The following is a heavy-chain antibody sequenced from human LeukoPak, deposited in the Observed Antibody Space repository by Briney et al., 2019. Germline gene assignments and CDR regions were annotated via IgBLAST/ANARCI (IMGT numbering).Heavy chain of an antibody. J-gene: IGHJ4*02. V-gene: IGHV4-4*02. CDR2: IFHSGST. CDR3: ARSPTKRVPEDY. CDR1: SGSIFSSNW. Sequence: SGTLSLTCAVSSGSIFSSNWWSWVRQPPGKGLEWIGQIFHSGSTTYSPSLKSRVTISVDKSKNQFSLRLTSVTAADTAVYYCARSPTKRVPEDYWGQGTLVTVSS. D-gene: IGHD2-2*01.